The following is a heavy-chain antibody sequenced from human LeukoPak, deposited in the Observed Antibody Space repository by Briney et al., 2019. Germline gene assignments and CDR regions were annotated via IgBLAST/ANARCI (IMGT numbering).Heavy chain of an antibody. D-gene: IGHD1-26*01. Sequence: ASVKVSCKASGYTFTGYYMHWVRQAPGQGLEWMGRINPNSGGTNYAQKFQGRVTMTRDTSISTAYMELSRLRSDDTAVYYCARGNSGSYPNDYWGQGTLVTVPS. CDR2: INPNSGGT. V-gene: IGHV1-2*06. CDR3: ARGNSGSYPNDY. J-gene: IGHJ4*02. CDR1: GYTFTGYY.